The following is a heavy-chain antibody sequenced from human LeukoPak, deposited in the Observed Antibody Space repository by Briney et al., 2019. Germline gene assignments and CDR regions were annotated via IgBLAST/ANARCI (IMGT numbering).Heavy chain of an antibody. V-gene: IGHV3-9*03. CDR1: GFTFDDYA. CDR3: AKGALELEEAFDI. J-gene: IGHJ3*02. Sequence: GGSLRLSCAASGFTFDDYAMHWVRQAPGKGLEWVSGISWNSGSIGYADSVKGRFTISRDNAKNSLYLQMNSLRAEDMALYYCAKGALELEEAFDIWGQGTMVTVSS. CDR2: ISWNSGSI. D-gene: IGHD5-24*01.